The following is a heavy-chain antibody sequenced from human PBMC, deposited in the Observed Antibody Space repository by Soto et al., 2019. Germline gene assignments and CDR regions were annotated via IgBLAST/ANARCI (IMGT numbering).Heavy chain of an antibody. J-gene: IGHJ4*02. Sequence: QVQLVESGGGVVQPGRSLRLSCAASGFTFSNYGMHWVRQAPGKGLEWVAVIWYDGSNKYYADSVKGRFTISRDNSKNTRYLQMNSLRAEDTAGYYCAREDYGDSHDYWGQGTLVTVSS. D-gene: IGHD4-17*01. CDR1: GFTFSNYG. CDR2: IWYDGSNK. CDR3: AREDYGDSHDY. V-gene: IGHV3-33*01.